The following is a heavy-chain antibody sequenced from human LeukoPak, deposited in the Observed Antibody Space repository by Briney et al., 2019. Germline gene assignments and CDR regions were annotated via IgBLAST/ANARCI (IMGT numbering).Heavy chain of an antibody. Sequence: GGSLRLSCAASGFTFDVYAMRWVRQAPGKGLEWVSGISWNSGNLGYADSVKGRFTISRDNAKNSLYLQMNSLRAEDMAVYYCAKEIGAVAGPFDYGGQGTLVTLSS. J-gene: IGHJ4*02. V-gene: IGHV3-9*03. CDR3: AKEIGAVAGPFDY. CDR2: ISWNSGNL. CDR1: GFTFDVYA. D-gene: IGHD6-19*01.